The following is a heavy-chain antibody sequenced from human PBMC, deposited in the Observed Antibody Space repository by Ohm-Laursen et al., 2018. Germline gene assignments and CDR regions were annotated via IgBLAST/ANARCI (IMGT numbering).Heavy chain of an antibody. CDR1: GYTFTSYY. CDR2: INPSGGST. V-gene: IGHV1-46*01. CDR3: AREGGWLARRPWFDP. Sequence: ASVKVSCKASGYTFTSYYMHWVRQAPGQGLEWMGIINPSGGSTSYAQKFQGRVTMTRDTSTSTVYMELSSLRSEDTAVYYCAREGGWLARRPWFDPWGQGTLVTVSS. J-gene: IGHJ5*02. D-gene: IGHD6-19*01.